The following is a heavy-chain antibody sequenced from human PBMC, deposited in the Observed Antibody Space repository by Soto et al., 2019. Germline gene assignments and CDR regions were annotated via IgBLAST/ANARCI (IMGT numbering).Heavy chain of an antibody. D-gene: IGHD3-22*01. CDR2: IRGRGGST. CDR1: AFTLRTYG. CDR3: GKHRRSGPRHYDSRGLQYGMDV. V-gene: IGHV3-23*01. Sequence: GGSLRLSCGSSAFTLRTYGTSWVPQAPGKWLELLLNIRGRGGSTYYADSVKGRSTNARDNSKNTLDLYMNSLRADDTAVYFCGKHRRSGPRHYDSRGLQYGMDVWGQGTTVTVSS. J-gene: IGHJ6*01.